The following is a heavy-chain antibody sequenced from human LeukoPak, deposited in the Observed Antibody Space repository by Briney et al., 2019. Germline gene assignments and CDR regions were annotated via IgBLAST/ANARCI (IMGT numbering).Heavy chain of an antibody. CDR2: MNPNSGNT. J-gene: IGHJ3*02. V-gene: IGHV1-8*03. Sequence: AASVKVSCKASGYTFTSYDINWVRQATGQGLEWMGWMNPNSGNTGYAQKFQGRVTITRNTSISTAYMELSSLRSEDTAVYYCASGSSSWRGGSDAFDIWGQGTMVTVSS. D-gene: IGHD6-13*01. CDR3: ASGSSSWRGGSDAFDI. CDR1: GYTFTSYD.